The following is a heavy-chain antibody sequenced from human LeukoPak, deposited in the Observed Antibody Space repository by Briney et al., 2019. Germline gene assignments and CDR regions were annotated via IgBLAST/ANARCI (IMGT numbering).Heavy chain of an antibody. CDR3: AREGGTTVTTRWFDP. CDR1: GYTFTGYY. D-gene: IGHD4-17*01. V-gene: IGHV1-2*02. Sequence: ASVKVSCKASGYTFTGYYMHWVRQAPGQGLEWMGWINPNSGGTNYAQKFQGRVTMTRDTSISTAYMELSRLRSDDTAVYYCAREGGTTVTTRWFDPWGQGTLVTVSS. CDR2: INPNSGGT. J-gene: IGHJ5*02.